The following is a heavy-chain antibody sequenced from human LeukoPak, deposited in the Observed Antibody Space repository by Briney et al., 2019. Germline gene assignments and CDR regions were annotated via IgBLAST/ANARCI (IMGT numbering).Heavy chain of an antibody. CDR3: AKDVGGAVVPAAVDY. CDR1: GFTFSSYA. Sequence: GGSLRLSCAASGFTFSSYAMSWVRQAPGKGLEWVSGISGSGSGGTTYYADSVKGRFTISRDNSKNTLYLQMNSLRAEDTAVYYCAKDVGGAVVPAAVDYWGQGTLVTVSS. J-gene: IGHJ4*02. V-gene: IGHV3-23*01. CDR2: ISGSGSGGTT. D-gene: IGHD2-2*01.